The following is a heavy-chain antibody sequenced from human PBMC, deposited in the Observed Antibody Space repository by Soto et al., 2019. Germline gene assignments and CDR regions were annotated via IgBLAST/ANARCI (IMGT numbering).Heavy chain of an antibody. J-gene: IGHJ5*02. Sequence: GGSLRLSCVGSGFTFGSYAMSWVRQAPGKGLEWVSSITGIDGRTYYADSVKGRFTISRGNPKNTLYLQMNNLRAEDTAMFYCAKDRGPYCSGGICYPPSWFDPWGQGTQVTVSS. CDR3: AKDRGPYCSGGICYPPSWFDP. CDR1: GFTFGSYA. CDR2: ITGIDGRT. D-gene: IGHD2-15*01. V-gene: IGHV3-23*01.